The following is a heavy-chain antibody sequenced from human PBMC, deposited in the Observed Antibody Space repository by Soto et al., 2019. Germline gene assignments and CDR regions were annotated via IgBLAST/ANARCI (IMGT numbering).Heavy chain of an antibody. Sequence: GGSLRLSWAVSGFTFSNAWMNWVRQAPGKGLEWVGRIKSKTDGGTTDYAAPVKGRFTISRDDSKNTLYLQMNSLKTEDTAVYYCTTEEGYCSSTSCAYGMDVWGQGTTVTVSS. D-gene: IGHD2-2*01. CDR3: TTEEGYCSSTSCAYGMDV. V-gene: IGHV3-15*07. CDR1: GFTFSNAW. CDR2: IKSKTDGGTT. J-gene: IGHJ6*02.